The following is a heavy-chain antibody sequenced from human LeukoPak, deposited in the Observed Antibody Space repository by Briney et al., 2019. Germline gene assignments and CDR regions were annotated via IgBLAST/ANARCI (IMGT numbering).Heavy chain of an antibody. Sequence: GGSLRLSCTASGFTVSKNYMSCVRQAPGKGLEWVSVIYSGGSTYYADSVKGRFTISRDNSKNTLYLQMNSLRAEDTAVYYCARDFDAFDIWAQGTMLTVSS. CDR1: GFTVSKNY. CDR3: ARDFDAFDI. D-gene: IGHD3-3*01. J-gene: IGHJ3*02. CDR2: IYSGGST. V-gene: IGHV3-66*02.